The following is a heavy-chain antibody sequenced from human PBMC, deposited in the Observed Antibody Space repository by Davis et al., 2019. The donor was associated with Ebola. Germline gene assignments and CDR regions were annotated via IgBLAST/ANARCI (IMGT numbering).Heavy chain of an antibody. J-gene: IGHJ6*02. CDR3: ERDLRFGDTYYYYYGMDV. CDR1: GASITSYH. V-gene: IGHV4-59*01. D-gene: IGHD3-10*01. Sequence: SETLSLTCTVSGASITSYHWNWIRQPPGKGLEWIGFIYYSGSTNYNPSLKSRVTTSVDMSRNQFSLKLSSVTAADTAVYYCERDLRFGDTYYYYYGMDVWGQGTTVTVSS. CDR2: IYYSGST.